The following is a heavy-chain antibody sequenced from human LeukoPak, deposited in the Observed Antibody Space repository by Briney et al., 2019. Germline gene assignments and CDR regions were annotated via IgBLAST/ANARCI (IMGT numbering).Heavy chain of an antibody. CDR3: ARVWGYYYDSSGFPLGY. D-gene: IGHD3-22*01. J-gene: IGHJ4*02. CDR2: IIPIFGTA. Sequence: SVKVSCKASGGTFSSYAISWVQQAPGQGLEWMGGIIPIFGTANYAQKFQGRVTITTDESTSTAYMELSSLRSEDTAVYYCARVWGYYYDSSGFPLGYWGQGTLVTVSS. V-gene: IGHV1-69*05. CDR1: GGTFSSYA.